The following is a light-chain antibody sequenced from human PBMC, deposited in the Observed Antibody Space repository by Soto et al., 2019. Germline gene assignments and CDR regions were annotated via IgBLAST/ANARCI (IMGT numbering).Light chain of an antibody. CDR1: EGISNF. CDR3: QKYDSAPRL. Sequence: DVQMTQSPSSLSASLGDRVTITCRASEGISNFLAWYQQKPGKAPKLLIFGAASLVSGVPSRFSGSGSGAEFTLTISSLQPEDVGIYYCQKYDSAPRLFGPGTKVDI. V-gene: IGKV1-27*01. J-gene: IGKJ3*01. CDR2: GAA.